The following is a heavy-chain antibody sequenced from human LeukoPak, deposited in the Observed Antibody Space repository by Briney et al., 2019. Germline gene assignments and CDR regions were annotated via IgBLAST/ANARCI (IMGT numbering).Heavy chain of an antibody. CDR2: ISWNSGSI. D-gene: IGHD4-17*01. V-gene: IGHV3-9*01. CDR1: GFTFDDYA. Sequence: GRSLRLSCAASGFTFDDYAMHWVRQAPGKGLEWVSGISWNSGSIGYAGSVKGRFTISRDNAKNSLYLQMNSLRAEDTALYYCAKDNYGDYVGAFDIWGQGTMVTVSS. J-gene: IGHJ3*02. CDR3: AKDNYGDYVGAFDI.